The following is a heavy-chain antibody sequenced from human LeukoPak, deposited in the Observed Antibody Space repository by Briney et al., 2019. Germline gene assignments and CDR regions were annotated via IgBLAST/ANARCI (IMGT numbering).Heavy chain of an antibody. Sequence: SVKVSCKASGGTFSSYAISWVRQAPGQGLEWMGGIIPIFGTANYAQKFQGRVTITADESTSTVYMELSSLRSEDTAVYYCARGKIYCSGGSCYSPGGFDYWGQGTLVTVSS. CDR1: GGTFSSYA. CDR3: ARGKIYCSGGSCYSPGGFDY. J-gene: IGHJ4*02. V-gene: IGHV1-69*13. CDR2: IIPIFGTA. D-gene: IGHD2-15*01.